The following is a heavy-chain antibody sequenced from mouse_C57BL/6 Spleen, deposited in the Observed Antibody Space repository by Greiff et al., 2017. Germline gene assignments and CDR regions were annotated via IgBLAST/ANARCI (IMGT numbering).Heavy chain of an antibody. CDR1: GYTFTSYW. D-gene: IGHD1-3*01. CDR3: ARTPKSFPYYFCY. Sequence: QVQLQQPGAELVMPGASVKLSCKASGYTFTSYWMHWVKQRPGQGLEWIGEIDPSDSYTNYNQKFKGKSTLTVDKSSSTAYMQLSSLTSEDSAVYYCARTPKSFPYYFCYWGQGTTLTVSS. J-gene: IGHJ2*01. CDR2: IDPSDSYT. V-gene: IGHV1-69*01.